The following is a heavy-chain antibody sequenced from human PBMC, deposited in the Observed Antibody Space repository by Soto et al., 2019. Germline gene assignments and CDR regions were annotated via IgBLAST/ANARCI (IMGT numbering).Heavy chain of an antibody. D-gene: IGHD2-2*01. CDR2: IYYSGST. CDR3: ARTMTSREGVRSDCSSTSCYSFDY. CDR1: GGSISSGGYY. V-gene: IGHV4-31*03. J-gene: IGHJ4*02. Sequence: PSETLSLTCTVSGGSISSGGYYWSWIRQHPGKGLEWIGYIYYSGSTYYNPSLKSRVTISVDTSKNQFSLKLSSVTAADTAVYYCARTMTSREGVRSDCSSTSCYSFDYWGQGTLVTSPQ.